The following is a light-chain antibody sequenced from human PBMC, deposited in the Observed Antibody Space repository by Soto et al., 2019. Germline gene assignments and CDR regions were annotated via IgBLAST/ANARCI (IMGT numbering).Light chain of an antibody. CDR1: QTVTSNY. CDR2: GAS. J-gene: IGKJ1*01. Sequence: EIVLTQSPGTLSLSPGERATLSCRASQTVTSNYLAWYQQKPGQAPRLLIYGASGRATGIPDRFSGSGSGTDFTLTTSRVEPEDFAVYYCQTYSNWPPWTFGPGTKVDIK. CDR3: QTYSNWPPWT. V-gene: IGKV3-20*01.